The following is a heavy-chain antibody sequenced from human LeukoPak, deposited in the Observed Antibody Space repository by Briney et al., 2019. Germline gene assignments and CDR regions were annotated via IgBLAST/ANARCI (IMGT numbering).Heavy chain of an antibody. D-gene: IGHD2-2*01. CDR2: INPSYGST. CDR1: GYTFTSYY. J-gene: IGHJ6*02. V-gene: IGHV1-46*01. Sequence: ASVKVSCKASGYTFTSYYMHWVRQAPRQGLEWMGIINPSYGSTSYAQKFQGRLTITSDTSTSTVYMELSSLRSEDTAVYYCARVDCSSTSCTTPVYYYYYGMDVWGQGTTVTVSS. CDR3: ARVDCSSTSCTTPVYYYYYGMDV.